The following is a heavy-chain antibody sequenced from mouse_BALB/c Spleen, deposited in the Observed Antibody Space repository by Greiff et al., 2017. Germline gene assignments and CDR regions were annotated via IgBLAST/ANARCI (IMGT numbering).Heavy chain of an antibody. Sequence: VQLQQSGAELVRPGSSVKISCKASGYAFSSYWMNWVKQRPGQGLEWIGYINPSTGYTEYNQKFKDKATLTADKSSSTAYMQLSSLTSEDSAVYYCARGTVVAPGAYWGQGTLVTVSA. V-gene: IGHV1-4*01. CDR3: ARGTVVAPGAY. D-gene: IGHD1-1*01. J-gene: IGHJ3*01. CDR2: INPSTGYT. CDR1: GYAFSSYW.